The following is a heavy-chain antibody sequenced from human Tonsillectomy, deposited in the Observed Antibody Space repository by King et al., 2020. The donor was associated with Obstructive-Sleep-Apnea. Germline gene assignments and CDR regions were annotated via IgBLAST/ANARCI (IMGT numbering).Heavy chain of an antibody. CDR1: GYTFTSYA. Sequence: VQLVQSGSELKKPGASVKVSCKASGYTFTSYAMNWVRQAPGQGLEWMGWINTNTGNPTYAQGFTERFVFSLDTSVSTAYLQISSLQAEDTAVYSCARADDRPQYSSSWYPIDYWGQGTLVTVSS. D-gene: IGHD6-13*01. CDR3: ARADDRPQYSSSWYPIDY. V-gene: IGHV7-4-1*02. CDR2: INTNTGNP. J-gene: IGHJ4*02.